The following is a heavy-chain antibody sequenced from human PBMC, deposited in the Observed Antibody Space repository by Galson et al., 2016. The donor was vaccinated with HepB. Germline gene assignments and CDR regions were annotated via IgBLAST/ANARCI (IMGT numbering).Heavy chain of an antibody. D-gene: IGHD4-17*01. CDR3: ARDQTDYGGYAAY. CDR2: ISAYSGDT. V-gene: IGHV1-18*04. Sequence: SVKVSCKASGYTFTDYGFSWVRQAPGQGPEWMGWISAYSGDTNYAPNFEGRVTISRDTSTTTTYLEVRSLRSDDTAIYYCARDQTDYGGYAAYWGQGTLVTVSS. J-gene: IGHJ4*02. CDR1: GYTFTDYG.